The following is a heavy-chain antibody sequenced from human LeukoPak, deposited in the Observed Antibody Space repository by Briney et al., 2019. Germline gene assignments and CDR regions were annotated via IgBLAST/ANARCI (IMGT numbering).Heavy chain of an antibody. V-gene: IGHV1-46*01. J-gene: IGHJ4*02. D-gene: IGHD4-17*01. CDR2: ILPSGGST. CDR1: GYTFTSYG. CDR3: ARQIEVTTSSLGY. Sequence: ASVKVSCKASGYTFTSYGISWVRQAPGQGLEWMGIILPSGGSTTYPQKFQGRVTMTRDTSTNTVYMDLSSLRSEDTAVYYCARQIEVTTSSLGYWGQGSLVTVSS.